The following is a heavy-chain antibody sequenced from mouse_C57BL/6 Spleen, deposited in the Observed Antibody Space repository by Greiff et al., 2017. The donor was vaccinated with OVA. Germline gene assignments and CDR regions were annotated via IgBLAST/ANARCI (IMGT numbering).Heavy chain of an antibody. V-gene: IGHV5-4*01. CDR2: ISDGGSYT. J-gene: IGHJ2*01. CDR3: ARDNYDYDDGGGFDY. CDR1: GFTFSSYA. Sequence: EVQLVESGGGLVKPGGSLKLSCAASGFTFSSYAMSWVRQTPEKRLEWVATISDGGSYTYYPDNVKGRFTISRDNAKNNLYLQMSHLKSEDTAMDYCARDNYDYDDGGGFDYWGQGTTLTVSS. D-gene: IGHD2-4*01.